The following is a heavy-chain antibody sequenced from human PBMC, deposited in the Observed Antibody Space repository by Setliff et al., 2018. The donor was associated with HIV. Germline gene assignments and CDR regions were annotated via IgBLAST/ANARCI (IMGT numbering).Heavy chain of an antibody. CDR3: AIVIGYCGSASCYGMDV. V-gene: IGHV3-23*01. CDR1: TFTFSSYP. Sequence: GGSLRLSCAASTFTFSSYPMNWVRQAPGKGLEWVSTITSSGGRTYYADSVKGRFTISRDTSKDTLYLQMNSLRADDTAVYYCAIVIGYCGSASCYGMDVWGKGTTVTVSS. CDR2: ITSSGGRT. J-gene: IGHJ6*04. D-gene: IGHD2-2*01.